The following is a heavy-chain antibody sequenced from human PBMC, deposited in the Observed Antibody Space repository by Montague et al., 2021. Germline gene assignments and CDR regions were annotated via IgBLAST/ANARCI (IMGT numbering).Heavy chain of an antibody. CDR2: IYYNGTT. J-gene: IGHJ5*02. CDR1: GGSISSASYY. Sequence: SETLSLTCTVSGGSISSASYYWGWIRQPPGKGPECIGVIYYNGTTYHNPSLKSRVTVSMDTSKNQFSLKLSSVTAADTAVYYCARSLYCRGGSCYSGFDPWGQGTLVTASS. CDR3: ARSLYCRGGSCYSGFDP. V-gene: IGHV4-39*01. D-gene: IGHD2-15*01.